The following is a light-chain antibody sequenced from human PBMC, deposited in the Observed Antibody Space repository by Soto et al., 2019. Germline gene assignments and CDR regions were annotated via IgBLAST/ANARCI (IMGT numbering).Light chain of an antibody. CDR2: VAS. CDR3: QQYGSSPPYT. Sequence: EIVLTQSPGTLSLSPGERATLSCRASQSVSSSYLAWYQQKPGQAPRLLIYVASSRATGIPDRFSGSGSGTDFTLTISRLEPEDFGVYYCQQYGSSPPYTFGQGTKLEIK. CDR1: QSVSSSY. V-gene: IGKV3-20*01. J-gene: IGKJ2*01.